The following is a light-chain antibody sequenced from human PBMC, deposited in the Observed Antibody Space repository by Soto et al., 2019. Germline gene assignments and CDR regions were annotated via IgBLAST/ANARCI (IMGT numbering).Light chain of an antibody. J-gene: IGLJ1*01. V-gene: IGLV2-11*01. CDR1: SSDVGGYSY. Sequence: QSALTQPRSVSGSPGQSVTISCTGTSSDVGGYSYVSWFQQHPGKAPKLMIYDVSKRPSGVPDRFSGSKSGNTASLTISGLQAEDEADYDCCSFAGSYTLYVFGTGTKVTVL. CDR3: CSFAGSYTLYV. CDR2: DVS.